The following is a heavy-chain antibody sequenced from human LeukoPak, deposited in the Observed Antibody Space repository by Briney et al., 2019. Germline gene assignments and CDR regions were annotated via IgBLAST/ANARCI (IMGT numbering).Heavy chain of an antibody. CDR1: GNSIRSYY. CDR3: ARQSDGFDS. D-gene: IGHD5-24*01. CDR2: IYYSGTT. J-gene: IGHJ4*02. Sequence: PSETLSLTCTVSGNSIRSYYWNWIRQPPGKGLEWIGYIYYSGTTSYNPSLRSRVTISVDMSKNQFSLRLTSVTAADTAVYYCARQSDGFDSWGQGTLVTVSS. V-gene: IGHV4-59*08.